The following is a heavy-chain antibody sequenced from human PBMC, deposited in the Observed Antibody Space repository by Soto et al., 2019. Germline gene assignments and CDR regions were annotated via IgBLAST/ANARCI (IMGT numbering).Heavy chain of an antibody. Sequence: GGSLRLSCAASGFTVSSNYMSWVCQAPGKGLEWVSVIYSGGSTYYADSVKGRFTISRDNSKNTLYLQMNSLRAEDTAVYYCARVEAYCSGGSCYPMYDAFDIWGQGTMVTVSS. D-gene: IGHD2-15*01. CDR3: ARVEAYCSGGSCYPMYDAFDI. CDR2: IYSGGST. V-gene: IGHV3-66*01. J-gene: IGHJ3*02. CDR1: GFTVSSNY.